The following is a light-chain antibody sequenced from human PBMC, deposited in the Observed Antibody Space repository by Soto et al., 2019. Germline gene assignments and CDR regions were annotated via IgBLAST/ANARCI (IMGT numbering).Light chain of an antibody. J-gene: IGLJ2*01. Sequence: QSVLTQPPSVSGAPGQKVIISCTGSSSNIGAGYDVHWYQQLPGTAPKLLIYSNNNRPSGVPDRLSGSKSGTSASLAITGLQVEDEADYYCQSYDSSLSAAVFGGRTKVTVL. CDR2: SNN. V-gene: IGLV1-40*01. CDR1: SSNIGAGYD. CDR3: QSYDSSLSAAV.